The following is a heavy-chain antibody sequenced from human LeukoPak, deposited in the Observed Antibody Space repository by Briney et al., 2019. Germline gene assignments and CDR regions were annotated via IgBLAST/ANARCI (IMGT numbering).Heavy chain of an antibody. D-gene: IGHD3-22*01. Sequence: SGGSLRLSCAASGFTVSSNYMSWVRQAPGKGLEWVSVIYSGGSTYYADSVEDRFTSSRDNSKNTLYLQMNSLRAEDTAVYYCARDPTYYYDSSGYSPSNWGQGALVTVSS. CDR3: ARDPTYYYDSSGYSPSN. V-gene: IGHV3-66*01. J-gene: IGHJ4*02. CDR1: GFTVSSNY. CDR2: IYSGGST.